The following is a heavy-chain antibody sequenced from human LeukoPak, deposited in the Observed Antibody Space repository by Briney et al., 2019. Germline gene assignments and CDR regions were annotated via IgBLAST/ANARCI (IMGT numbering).Heavy chain of an antibody. D-gene: IGHD6-19*01. CDR2: ISSSSSYI. CDR3: ARSRLPYGGGWYHSDY. Sequence: PGGSLRLSCAASGFTFSSYSMNWVRQAPGKGLEWVSSISSSSSYIYYADSVKGRFTISRDNAKNSLYLQMNSLRAEDTAVYYCARSRLPYGGGWYHSDYWGQGTLVTVSS. V-gene: IGHV3-21*01. CDR1: GFTFSSYS. J-gene: IGHJ4*02.